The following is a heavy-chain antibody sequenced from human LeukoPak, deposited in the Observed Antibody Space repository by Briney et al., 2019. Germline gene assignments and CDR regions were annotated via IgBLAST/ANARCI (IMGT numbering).Heavy chain of an antibody. Sequence: ASVKVSCKASGYTFTDHYIHWVRQAPGQGLEWMGWINPNSGGTNYAQKFQGRVTMTRDTSISTAYKELSRLRSDDTAVYYCASFEGEWLSNWFDPWGQGTLVTVSS. CDR3: ASFEGEWLSNWFDP. V-gene: IGHV1-2*02. CDR1: GYTFTDHY. CDR2: INPNSGGT. D-gene: IGHD3-3*01. J-gene: IGHJ5*02.